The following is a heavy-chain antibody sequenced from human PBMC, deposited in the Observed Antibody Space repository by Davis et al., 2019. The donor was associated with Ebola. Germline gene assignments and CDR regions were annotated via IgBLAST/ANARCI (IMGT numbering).Heavy chain of an antibody. V-gene: IGHV3-48*03. CDR2: ISSSGSTI. J-gene: IGHJ4*02. CDR3: ARGGRSCSSTSCPSGY. D-gene: IGHD2-2*01. CDR1: GFTFSSYE. Sequence: GESLKISCAASGFTFSSYEMNWVRQAPGKGLEWVSYISSSGSTIYYADSVKGRFTIPRDNAKNSLYLQMNSLRAEDTAVYYCARGGRSCSSTSCPSGYWGQGTLVTVSS.